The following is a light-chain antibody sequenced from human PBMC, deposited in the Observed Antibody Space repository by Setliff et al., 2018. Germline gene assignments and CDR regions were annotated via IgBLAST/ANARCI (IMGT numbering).Light chain of an antibody. CDR3: TSYTSTSALVI. Sequence: ALTQPASVSGSPGQSITISCTGTSSDIGGYNFVSWYQQHPGKAPKFIIYDVNYRPSGVSHRFSGSKSGNTASLTISGLQAEDEADYYCTSYTSTSALVIFGGGTKVT. V-gene: IGLV2-14*03. CDR1: SSDIGGYNF. J-gene: IGLJ2*01. CDR2: DVN.